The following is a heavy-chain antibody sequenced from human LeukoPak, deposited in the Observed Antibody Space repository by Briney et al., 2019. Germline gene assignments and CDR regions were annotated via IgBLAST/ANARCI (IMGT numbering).Heavy chain of an antibody. J-gene: IGHJ4*02. CDR1: GFTFSSYG. Sequence: GGSLRLSCVASGFTFSSYGMHWVRQAPGKGLEWVAVISYDGSNKYYADSVKGRSTISRDNSKNTLYLQMNSLRAEDTAVYYCANLPGYSSGWVAACLDYWGQGTLVTVSS. V-gene: IGHV3-33*08. D-gene: IGHD6-19*01. CDR2: ISYDGSNK. CDR3: ANLPGYSSGWVAACLDY.